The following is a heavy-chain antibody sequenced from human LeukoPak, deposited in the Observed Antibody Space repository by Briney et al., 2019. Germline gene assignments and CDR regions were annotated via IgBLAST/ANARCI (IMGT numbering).Heavy chain of an antibody. CDR1: GFTFDDYA. D-gene: IGHD6-19*01. CDR3: ASGKPQYNSGWPRGRF. V-gene: IGHV3-9*01. CDR2: ISWNSGSI. J-gene: IGHJ4*02. Sequence: PGGSLRLSCAASGFTFDDYAMHWVRQAPGKGLEWVSGISWNSGSIGYADSVKGRFTISRDNAKNSLYLQMNSLRAEDTAIYYCASGKPQYNSGWPRGRFWGQGILVTVSS.